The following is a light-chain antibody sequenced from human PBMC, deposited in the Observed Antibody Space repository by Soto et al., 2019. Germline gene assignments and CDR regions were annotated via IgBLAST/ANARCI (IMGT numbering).Light chain of an antibody. CDR2: AAS. CDR3: QQYNSYSVT. CDR1: QSISSW. Sequence: DIKMSLSLSTLSANVGDRVTITCRASQSISSWLAWYQQKPGKAPKLLIYAASSLQSGVPSRFSGSGSGTDFTLTISSLQPEDFATYYCQQYNSYSVTFGQRSKV. J-gene: IGKJ1*01. V-gene: IGKV1-5*01.